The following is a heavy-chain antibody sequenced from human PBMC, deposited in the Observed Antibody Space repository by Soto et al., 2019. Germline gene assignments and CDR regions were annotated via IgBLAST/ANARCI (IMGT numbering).Heavy chain of an antibody. CDR1: GFTFSAYN. V-gene: IGHV3-23*01. Sequence: EVQLLESGGDLVQPGGSLRLSCVASGFTFSAYNMMWVRQAPGKGLEWVALISGDSAITYYADSVKGRFAIFRDNSRNTLDLQLRSLRAEDTAVYYCAKRFGYDSGPFDYWGRGTLVTVSS. CDR2: ISGDSAIT. J-gene: IGHJ4*02. CDR3: AKRFGYDSGPFDY. D-gene: IGHD5-18*01.